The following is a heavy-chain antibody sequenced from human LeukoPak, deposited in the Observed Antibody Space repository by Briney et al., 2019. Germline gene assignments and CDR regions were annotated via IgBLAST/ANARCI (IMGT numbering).Heavy chain of an antibody. CDR1: GGTFSSYA. Sequence: GASVKVSCKASGGTFSSYAISWVRQAPGQGLEWMGRIIPILGIANYAQKFQGRVTITADKSTSTAHMELSSLRSEDTAVYYCAISLRGSGSYKPTFDYWGQGTLVTVSS. CDR2: IIPILGIA. V-gene: IGHV1-69*04. J-gene: IGHJ4*02. CDR3: AISLRGSGSYKPTFDY. D-gene: IGHD3-10*01.